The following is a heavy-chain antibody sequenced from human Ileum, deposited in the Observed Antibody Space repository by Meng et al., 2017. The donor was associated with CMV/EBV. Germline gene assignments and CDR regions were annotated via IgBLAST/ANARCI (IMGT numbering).Heavy chain of an antibody. J-gene: IGHJ4*02. D-gene: IGHD6-19*01. CDR2: INPNSGNT. V-gene: IGHV1-2*02. Sequence: KAAGYTFTDYYMHWVRQAPGQGLEWMGWINPNSGNTNYAQNFQGRVTMTRDSSISTVYMELSSLRSDDTAVYCCARGSSGWPKGPDYWGQGSLVTVS. CDR3: ARGSSGWPKGPDY. CDR1: GYTFTDYY.